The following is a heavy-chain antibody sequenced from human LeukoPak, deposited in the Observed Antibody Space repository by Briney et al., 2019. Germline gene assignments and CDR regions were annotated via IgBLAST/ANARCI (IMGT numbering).Heavy chain of an antibody. Sequence: PGGSLRLSCAVSGFTFSNAWMSWVRQAPGKGLEWVGRIKSKTDGGTTDDAAPVKGRFTISRDDSKNTLYLQMNSLKTEDTAVYYCTTVYCYDSSGYHYFDSWGQGTLVTVSS. CDR2: IKSKTDGGTT. CDR1: GFTFSNAW. CDR3: TTVYCYDSSGYHYFDS. D-gene: IGHD3-22*01. J-gene: IGHJ4*02. V-gene: IGHV3-15*01.